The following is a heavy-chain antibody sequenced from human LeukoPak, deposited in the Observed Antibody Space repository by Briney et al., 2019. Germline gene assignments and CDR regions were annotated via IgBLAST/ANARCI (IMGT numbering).Heavy chain of an antibody. Sequence: GGSLRLSCAASGFTFSSLEMNWVRQAPGKGLEWVSYISSSGNTIYYADSVKGRFTISRDNSKNTLYLQMNSLRAEDTAVYYCARAADYWGQGTLVTVSS. CDR3: ARAADY. CDR2: ISSSGNTI. V-gene: IGHV3-48*03. CDR1: GFTFSSLE. J-gene: IGHJ4*02.